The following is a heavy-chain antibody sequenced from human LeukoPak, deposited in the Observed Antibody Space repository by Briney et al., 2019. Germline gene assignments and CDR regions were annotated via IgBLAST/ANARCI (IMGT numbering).Heavy chain of an antibody. Sequence: GGSLRLSCAGSGFSFSSYGMHWVRQAPGKGLEGMAFIRSDGSNKYYADSVKGRFTISRDNSKNTLYLQMNSLRAEDTAVYYCANGDGYSYGSPTDAFDIWGQGTMVTVSS. V-gene: IGHV3-30*02. D-gene: IGHD5-18*01. CDR1: GFSFSSYG. J-gene: IGHJ3*02. CDR3: ANGDGYSYGSPTDAFDI. CDR2: IRSDGSNK.